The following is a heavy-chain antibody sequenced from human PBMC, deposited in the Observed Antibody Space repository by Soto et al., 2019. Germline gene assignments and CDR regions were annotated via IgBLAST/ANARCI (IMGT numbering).Heavy chain of an antibody. D-gene: IGHD6-19*01. Sequence: QVQLVESGGGVVQPGRSLRLSCAASGFTFSSYGMHWVRQAPGKGLEWVGVIWHDGSNKYYADSVKGRFTISRDNSKNTLYLQMNSLRAEDTAVYYCAREHDRGQWLGPGFDYWGQGTLVTVSS. CDR2: IWHDGSNK. V-gene: IGHV3-33*01. CDR1: GFTFSSYG. CDR3: AREHDRGQWLGPGFDY. J-gene: IGHJ4*02.